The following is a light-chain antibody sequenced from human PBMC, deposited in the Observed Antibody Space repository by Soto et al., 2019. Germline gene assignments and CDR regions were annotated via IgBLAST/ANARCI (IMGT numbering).Light chain of an antibody. CDR1: QSISNW. CDR2: DAS. Sequence: DIQMTQSPSTLSASVGDRVTITCRASQSISNWLAWYQQKPGKAPKVLIYDASSLESGVPSRFSGSGSGTEFTLTISSLQPDDFATYYCQHYNNYPWTFGQGTKVDIK. V-gene: IGKV1-5*01. CDR3: QHYNNYPWT. J-gene: IGKJ1*01.